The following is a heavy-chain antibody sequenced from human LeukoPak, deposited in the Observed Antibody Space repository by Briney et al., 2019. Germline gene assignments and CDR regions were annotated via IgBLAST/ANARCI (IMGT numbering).Heavy chain of an antibody. CDR2: MSHSGST. CDR3: ARESGAPYYYYYMDL. CDR1: GGSFSGYC. D-gene: IGHD1-26*01. Sequence: SETLSLTCAVYGGSFSGYCWSWTRQPPGKGLEWIGEMSHSGSTNYNPSLKSRVTISVDTSKNQFSLKLSSVTAADTAVYYCARESGAPYYYYYMDLWGKGTTVTVSS. J-gene: IGHJ6*03. V-gene: IGHV4-34*01.